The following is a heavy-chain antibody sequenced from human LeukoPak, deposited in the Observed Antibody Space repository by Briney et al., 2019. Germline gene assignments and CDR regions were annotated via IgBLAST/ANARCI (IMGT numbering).Heavy chain of an antibody. CDR3: AKDLGSQGGPYNWFDP. CDR2: ISGSGGST. D-gene: IGHD3-10*01. CDR1: GFTFSSYA. Sequence: GGSLRLSCAASGFTFSSYAMSWVRQAPGKGLEWVSAISGSGGSTYYADSVKGRFTISRDNSKNTLYLQMNSLRAGDTALYYCAKDLGSQGGPYNWFDPWGQGTLVTVSS. V-gene: IGHV3-23*01. J-gene: IGHJ5*02.